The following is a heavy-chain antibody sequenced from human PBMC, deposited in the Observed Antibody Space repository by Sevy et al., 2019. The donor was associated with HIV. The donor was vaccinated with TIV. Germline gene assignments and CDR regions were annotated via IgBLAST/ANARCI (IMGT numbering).Heavy chain of an antibody. CDR2: IIPAGIT. J-gene: IGHJ4*02. CDR1: GESFSGFY. V-gene: IGHV4-34*12. CDR3: ARSQWEHPY. D-gene: IGHD1-26*01. Sequence: SETLSLTCAVYGESFSGFYWSWIRQPPGKGLEWIGDIIPAGITNYNPSLKRRVTISIDTSTNQYSLKMNSVAAADTAVYYCARSQWEHPYWGQGTQVTVSS.